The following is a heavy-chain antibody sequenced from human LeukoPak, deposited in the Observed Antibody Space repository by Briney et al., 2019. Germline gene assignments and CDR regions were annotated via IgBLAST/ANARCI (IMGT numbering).Heavy chain of an antibody. CDR2: INSDGSTT. Sequence: GGSLRLSCAASGFTFSSHWMHWVRQAPGEGLVWVSRINSDGSTTSYADSVKGRFTISRDNAKNTLYLQMNSLRAEDTSVYYCTRSPVGGNWFDPWGQGTLVTVSS. J-gene: IGHJ5*02. V-gene: IGHV3-74*01. CDR1: GFTFSSHW. CDR3: TRSPVGGNWFDP.